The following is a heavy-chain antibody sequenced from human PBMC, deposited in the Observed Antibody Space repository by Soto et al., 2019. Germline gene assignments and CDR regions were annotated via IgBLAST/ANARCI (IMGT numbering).Heavy chain of an antibody. CDR2: IVPIFGTT. CDR3: ARVEAVAGLYNYHGLDV. V-gene: IGHV1-69*12. D-gene: IGHD6-19*01. Sequence: QVQLVQSGAEVKKPGSSVKVSCKVSGGTFSNYAIDWVRLAPGHGLEWMGGIVPIFGTTYYTQKFQGRATMIADAFTNTAYLEMSSLRYEDTAIYYCARVEAVAGLYNYHGLDVWGQGTAVTVSS. CDR1: GGTFSNYA. J-gene: IGHJ6*02.